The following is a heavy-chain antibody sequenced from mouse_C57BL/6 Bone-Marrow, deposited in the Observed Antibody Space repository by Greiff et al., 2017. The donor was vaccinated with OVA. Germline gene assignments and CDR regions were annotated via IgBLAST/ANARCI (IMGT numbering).Heavy chain of an antibody. CDR2: ISSVGSYT. CDR3: ARNGSSLDY. V-gene: IGHV5-6*01. CDR1: GFTFSRYG. Sequence: EVQLVESGGDLVKPGGSLKLSCAASGFTFSRYGMSWFLQPPAKMLAWVATISSVGSYTYYSDSLKGRFTISRDNAKNTLYLQMSSLKAEDTARYYCARNGSSLDYWGQGTTLTVSS. D-gene: IGHD1-1*01. J-gene: IGHJ2*01.